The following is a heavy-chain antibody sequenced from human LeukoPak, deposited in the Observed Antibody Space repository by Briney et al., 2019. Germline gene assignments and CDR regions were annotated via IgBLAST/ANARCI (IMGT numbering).Heavy chain of an antibody. CDR1: GYTFTGYY. V-gene: IGHV1-2*02. D-gene: IGHD6-6*01. CDR2: INPNSGGT. Sequence: ASVKVSCKASGYTFTGYYMHWVRQAPGQRLEWMGWINPNSGGTNYAQKFQGRVTMTRDTSISTAYMELSRLRSDDTAVYYCARDPEYSSSAFYWFDPWGQGTLVTVSS. CDR3: ARDPEYSSSAFYWFDP. J-gene: IGHJ5*02.